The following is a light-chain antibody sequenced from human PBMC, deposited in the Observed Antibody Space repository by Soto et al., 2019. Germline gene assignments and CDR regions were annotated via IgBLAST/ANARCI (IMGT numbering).Light chain of an antibody. Sequence: EMVLTQSPGPLSLSPGERASLSCLGRRSVRSSYLAWYQQKPGQAPRLLIYGASTRATGIPARFSGSGSGTEFTLTISSLQSEDFAVYYGQQYNSWQLFGAGTKVDI. CDR2: GAS. CDR3: QQYNSWQL. CDR1: RSVRSSY. J-gene: IGKJ4*01. V-gene: IGKV3-15*01.